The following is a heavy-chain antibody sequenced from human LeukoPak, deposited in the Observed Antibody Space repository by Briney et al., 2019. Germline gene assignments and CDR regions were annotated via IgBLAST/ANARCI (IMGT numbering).Heavy chain of an antibody. Sequence: ASVKVSCKASGYTFTSYAMNWVRQAPGQGLEWMGWINTNTGNPTYAQGFTGRFVFSLDTSVSTAYLQISSLKAEDTAVYYCASFFGFGEPTPSGYYYMDVWGKGTTVTISS. J-gene: IGHJ6*03. V-gene: IGHV7-4-1*02. D-gene: IGHD3-10*01. CDR3: ASFFGFGEPTPSGYYYMDV. CDR1: GYTFTSYA. CDR2: INTNTGNP.